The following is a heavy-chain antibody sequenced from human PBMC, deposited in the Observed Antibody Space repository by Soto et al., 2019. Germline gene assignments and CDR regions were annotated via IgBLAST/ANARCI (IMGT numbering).Heavy chain of an antibody. Sequence: EVQLVESGGGLVQPGGSLRLSCAASGFTVSSNYMSWVRQAPGKGLECVSVIYSGGSTYYADSVKGRFTISRHNSKSTLYLGMNSLRAEDMAVYYCARDDGYGEYAFDIWGQGRMVTVSA. J-gene: IGHJ3*02. D-gene: IGHD5-12*01. V-gene: IGHV3-53*04. CDR3: ARDDGYGEYAFDI. CDR2: IYSGGST. CDR1: GFTVSSNY.